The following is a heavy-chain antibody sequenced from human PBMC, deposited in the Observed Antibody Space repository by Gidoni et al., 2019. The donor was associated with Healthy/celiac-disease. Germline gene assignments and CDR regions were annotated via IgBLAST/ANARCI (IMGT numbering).Heavy chain of an antibody. CDR2: ISYDGSNK. CDR3: ARDRLRYFDWSYAFDI. V-gene: IGHV3-30-3*01. D-gene: IGHD3-9*01. Sequence: LAWVAVISYDGSNKYYADSVKGRFTISRDNSKNTLYLQMNSLRAEDTAVYYCARDRLRYFDWSYAFDIWGQGTMVTVSS. J-gene: IGHJ3*02.